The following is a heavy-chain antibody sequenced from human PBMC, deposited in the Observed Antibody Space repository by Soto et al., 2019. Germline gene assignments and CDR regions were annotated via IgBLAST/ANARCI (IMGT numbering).Heavy chain of an antibody. J-gene: IGHJ5*02. CDR2: ISSSSSYI. Sequence: PGGSLRLSCVASGFTFSSYSMNWVRQAPGKGLEWVSSISSSSSYIYYADSVKGRSTISRDNAKNSLYLQMNSLRAEDTAVYYCARLTYVEYGCFDPWGKGTRCTVSS. CDR1: GFTFSSYS. D-gene: IGHD4-17*01. V-gene: IGHV3-21*01. CDR3: ARLTYVEYGCFDP.